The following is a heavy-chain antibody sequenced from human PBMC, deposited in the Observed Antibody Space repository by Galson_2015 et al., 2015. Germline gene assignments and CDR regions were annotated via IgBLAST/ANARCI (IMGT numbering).Heavy chain of an antibody. CDR2: INHSGST. Sequence: SETLSLTCAVYGGSFSGYYWSWIRQPPGKGLEWIGEINHSGSTNYNPSLKSRVTISVDTSKNQFSLKLSSVTAADTAVYYCARSLRAKQWPTYYYYYGMDVWGQGTTVTVSS. J-gene: IGHJ6*02. V-gene: IGHV4-34*01. CDR3: ARSLRAKQWPTYYYYYGMDV. CDR1: GGSFSGYY. D-gene: IGHD6-19*01.